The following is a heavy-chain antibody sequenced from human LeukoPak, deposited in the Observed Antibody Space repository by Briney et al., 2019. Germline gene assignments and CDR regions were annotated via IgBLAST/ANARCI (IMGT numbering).Heavy chain of an antibody. CDR1: GGTFSSYA. Sequence: SVKVSCKASGGTFSSYAISWVRQAPGQGLEWMGGITPIFGTANYAQKFQGRVTMTRDTSISTAYMELSSLRSDDTAVYYCARGRALTIGDWFDPWGQGTLVTVSS. CDR2: ITPIFGTA. J-gene: IGHJ5*02. V-gene: IGHV1-69*05. CDR3: ARGRALTIGDWFDP. D-gene: IGHD3-9*01.